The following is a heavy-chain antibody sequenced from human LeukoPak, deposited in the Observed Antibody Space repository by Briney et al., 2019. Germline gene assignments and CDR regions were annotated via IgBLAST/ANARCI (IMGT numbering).Heavy chain of an antibody. V-gene: IGHV1-8*01. Sequence: ASVKVSCNISGDTFTTYDINWVRQATGQGLEWMGWMNPKSGNTVYAQKFQGRLTLTRDISISAAYMELSSLRSEDTAVYFCARAITIFDYYYMDVWGKGTAVTVSS. CDR2: MNPKSGNT. CDR3: ARAITIFDYYYMDV. CDR1: GDTFTTYD. D-gene: IGHD3-3*01. J-gene: IGHJ6*03.